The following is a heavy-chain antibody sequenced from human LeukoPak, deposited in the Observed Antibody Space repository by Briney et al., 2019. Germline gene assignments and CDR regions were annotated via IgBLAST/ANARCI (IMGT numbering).Heavy chain of an antibody. CDR1: GFTFSSYS. V-gene: IGHV3-21*01. D-gene: IGHD3-9*01. Sequence: GALRLSCAASGFTFSSYSMNWVRQAPGKGLEWVSSISSSSSYIYYADSVKGRFTISRDNAKNSLYLQMNSLRAEDTAVYYCARDLNVLRYFDWLPYDAFDIWGQGTMVTVSS. CDR2: ISSSSSYI. J-gene: IGHJ3*02. CDR3: ARDLNVLRYFDWLPYDAFDI.